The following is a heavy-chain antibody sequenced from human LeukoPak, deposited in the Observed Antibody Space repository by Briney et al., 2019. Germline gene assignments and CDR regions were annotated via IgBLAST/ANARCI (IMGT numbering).Heavy chain of an antibody. Sequence: LTLSCAASGFTFSNSAMTWIRQPPGKGLEWIGEINHSGSTNYNPSLKSRVTISVDTSKNQFSLKLSSVTAADTAVYYCARVGRHYGSGSYWWYWGQGTLVTVSS. J-gene: IGHJ4*02. CDR2: INHSGST. V-gene: IGHV4-34*01. D-gene: IGHD3-10*01. CDR1: GFTFSNSA. CDR3: ARVGRHYGSGSYWWY.